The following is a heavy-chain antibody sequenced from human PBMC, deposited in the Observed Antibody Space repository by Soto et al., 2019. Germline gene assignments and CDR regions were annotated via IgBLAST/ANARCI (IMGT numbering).Heavy chain of an antibody. D-gene: IGHD3-22*01. Sequence: SETLSLTCTVSGGSISSSSYYWGWIRQPPGKGLEWIGSIYYSGSTYYNPSLKSRVTISVDTSKNQFSLKLSSVTAADTAVYYCASQSTYYYDSSGYRFDYWGQGTLVTVSS. J-gene: IGHJ4*02. CDR3: ASQSTYYYDSSGYRFDY. CDR2: IYYSGST. V-gene: IGHV4-39*07. CDR1: GGSISSSSYY.